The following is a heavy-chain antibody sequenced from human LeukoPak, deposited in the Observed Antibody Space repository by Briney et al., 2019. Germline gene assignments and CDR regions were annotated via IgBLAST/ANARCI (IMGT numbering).Heavy chain of an antibody. Sequence: SETLSLTCTVSGGSISSSSYYWGWIRQPPGKGLEWIGSIYYSGSTYYNPSLKSRVTISVDTSKNQFSLKLSSVTAADTAVYYCARGGSSSSPENWFDPWGQGTLVTVSS. CDR1: GGSISSSSYY. CDR2: IYYSGST. V-gene: IGHV4-39*07. D-gene: IGHD6-6*01. CDR3: ARGGSSSSPENWFDP. J-gene: IGHJ5*02.